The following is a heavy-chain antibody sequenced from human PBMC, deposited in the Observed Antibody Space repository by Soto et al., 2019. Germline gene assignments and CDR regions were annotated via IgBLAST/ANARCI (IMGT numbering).Heavy chain of an antibody. J-gene: IGHJ4*02. CDR3: AQSRNLFTYGALVGGSDI. CDR2: IYWNDDE. Sequence: QITLKESGPTLVKSTQTLTLTCTFSGFSLTTDGECVGWVPQSPGEALEWLALIYWNDDERHSPSLKTRLTITKDISRNHVVLVMTSMEPVDTGTYFWAQSRNLFTYGALVGGSDIWGQGT. D-gene: IGHD1-26*01. CDR1: GFSLTTDGEC. V-gene: IGHV2-5*01.